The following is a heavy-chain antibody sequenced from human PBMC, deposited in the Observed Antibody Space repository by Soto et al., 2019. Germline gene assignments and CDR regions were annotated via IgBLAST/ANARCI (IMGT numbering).Heavy chain of an antibody. Sequence: QVQLVESGGGVVQPGRSLRLSCAASGLTLSNYAMHWVRQAPGKGLEWVAVSSHDGDNDYYAESVKGRFAISRDNSKNTLYLQMNSLRPEDSAIYYCARDHGGGGLTLEYWGQGTLVTVSS. D-gene: IGHD3-16*01. CDR2: SSHDGDND. CDR3: ARDHGGGGLTLEY. CDR1: GLTLSNYA. V-gene: IGHV3-30*09. J-gene: IGHJ4*02.